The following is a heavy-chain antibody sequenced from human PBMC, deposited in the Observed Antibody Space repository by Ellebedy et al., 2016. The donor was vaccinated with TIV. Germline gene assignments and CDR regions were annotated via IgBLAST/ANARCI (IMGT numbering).Heavy chain of an antibody. CDR1: GFTFSDHY. J-gene: IGHJ6*03. CDR3: ARGGITGTTRYYYMDV. Sequence: GESLKISXAASGFTFSDHYMDWVRQAPGKGLEWVGRTRNKANSYTTEYAASVKGRFTISRDDSKNSLYLQMNSLKTEDTAVYYCARGGITGTTRYYYMDVWGKGTTVTVSS. D-gene: IGHD1-7*01. V-gene: IGHV3-72*01. CDR2: TRNKANSYTT.